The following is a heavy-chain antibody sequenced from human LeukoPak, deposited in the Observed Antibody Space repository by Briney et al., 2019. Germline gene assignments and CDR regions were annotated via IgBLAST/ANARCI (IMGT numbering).Heavy chain of an antibody. CDR2: INPNSGGT. Sequence: ASVKVSCXASGYTFTGYYMHWVRQAPGQGLEWMGWINPNSGGTNYAQKFQGRVTMTRDTSISTAYMELSRLRSDDTAVYYCARNYCSSTSCYRGGGYWGQGTLVTVSS. V-gene: IGHV1-2*02. CDR1: GYTFTGYY. D-gene: IGHD2-2*02. J-gene: IGHJ4*02. CDR3: ARNYCSSTSCYRGGGY.